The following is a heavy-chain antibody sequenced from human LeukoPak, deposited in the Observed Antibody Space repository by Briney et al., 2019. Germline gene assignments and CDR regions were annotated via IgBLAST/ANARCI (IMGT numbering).Heavy chain of an antibody. J-gene: IGHJ3*02. V-gene: IGHV3-13*01. CDR3: ARGDYGDYQDAFDI. Sequence: GGSLRLSCVASGFTFSKYDMHWVRQVTGKRLEWVSNIGTAGDTYYPGSVRGRFTISRDNAKNALYLQMNSLRAEDTAVYYCARGDYGDYQDAFDIWGQGTMVTVSS. CDR1: GFTFSKYD. CDR2: IGTAGDT. D-gene: IGHD4-17*01.